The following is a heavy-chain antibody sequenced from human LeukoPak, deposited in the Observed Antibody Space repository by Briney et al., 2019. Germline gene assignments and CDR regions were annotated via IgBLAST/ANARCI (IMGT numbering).Heavy chain of an antibody. Sequence: ASVKVSCKASGYTSTAYYMHWLRQAPGQGLEWMGRINPNNGGTNYAQNFQGRVTMTRDTSISTAYMELSSLISDDTAVYYCASQNMEWELLAFDYWGQGTLVTVSS. J-gene: IGHJ4*02. V-gene: IGHV1-2*06. CDR2: INPNNGGT. D-gene: IGHD1-26*01. CDR3: ASQNMEWELLAFDY. CDR1: GYTSTAYY.